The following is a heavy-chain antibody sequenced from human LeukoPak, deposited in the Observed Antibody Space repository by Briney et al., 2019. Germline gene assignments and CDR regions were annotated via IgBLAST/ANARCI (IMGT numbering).Heavy chain of an antibody. J-gene: IGHJ2*01. CDR3: AKGQLGIPPIPDWYFDL. CDR2: ISYDGSNK. V-gene: IGHV3-30*18. CDR1: GFTFSSYG. Sequence: GRSLRLSCAASGFTFSSYGMHWDRQAPGKGLEWVAVISYDGSNKYYADSVKGRFTISRDNSKNTLYLQMNSLRAEDTAVYYCAKGQLGIPPIPDWYFDLWGRGTLVTVSS. D-gene: IGHD7-27*01.